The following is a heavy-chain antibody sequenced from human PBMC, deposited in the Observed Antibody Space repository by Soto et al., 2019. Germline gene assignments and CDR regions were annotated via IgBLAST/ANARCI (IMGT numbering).Heavy chain of an antibody. CDR2: ISKSDYT. V-gene: IGHV3-21*01. CDR3: AREDSIIIPAVSDF. J-gene: IGHJ4*02. CDR1: GFTFSSYA. Sequence: GGSLRLSCAASGFTFSSYAMSWVRQAPGKGLEWVSSISKSDYTYYSDSVKGRFTISRDNAKNSVSLQMNTLRVEDTAVYYCAREDSIIIPAVSDFWGQGTLVTVSS. D-gene: IGHD2-2*01.